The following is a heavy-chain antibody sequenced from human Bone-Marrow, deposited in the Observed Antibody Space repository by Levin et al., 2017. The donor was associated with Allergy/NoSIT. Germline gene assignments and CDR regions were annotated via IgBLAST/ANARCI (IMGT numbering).Heavy chain of an antibody. CDR3: AGRREYYYGSSSYYVPHAVDI. CDR2: IYYSGST. V-gene: IGHV4-39*01. Sequence: SETLSLTCTVSGGSISSSSYYWGWIRQPPGKGLEWIGSIYYSGSTYYNPSLKSRVTISVDTSKNQFSLKLSSVTAADTAVYYCAGRREYYYGSSSYYVPHAVDIWGEGTMVTVSS. J-gene: IGHJ3*02. D-gene: IGHD3-22*01. CDR1: GGSISSSSYY.